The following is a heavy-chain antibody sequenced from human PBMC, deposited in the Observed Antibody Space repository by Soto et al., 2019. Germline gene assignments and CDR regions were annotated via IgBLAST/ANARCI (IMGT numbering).Heavy chain of an antibody. CDR2: IFYSGST. D-gene: IGHD6-19*01. CDR1: GGSISSYY. V-gene: IGHV4-59*08. CDR3: ARRDSSGFDY. Sequence: QVQLQESGPGLVKPSETLSLTCTVSGGSISSYYWSWIRQPPGKGLEWIGYIFYSGSTNYNPSLQSRVTISVDTSKNQFSLKLSSVTAADTAVYYCARRDSSGFDYWGQGTLVTVSS. J-gene: IGHJ4*02.